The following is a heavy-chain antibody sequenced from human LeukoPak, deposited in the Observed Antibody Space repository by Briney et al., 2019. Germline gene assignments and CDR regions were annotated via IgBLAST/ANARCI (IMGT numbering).Heavy chain of an antibody. J-gene: IGHJ6*03. Sequence: GGSLRLSCAASGFSFSTYNMNWVRQAPGKGLEWVSGVSPNGFTTCYADSVKGRFTISRDNSKNTLYLQMNSLRAEDTAVYYCARDYTGTTSCYYYYYMDVWGKGTTVTVSS. CDR3: ARDYTGTTSCYYYYYMDV. CDR1: GFSFSTYN. D-gene: IGHD1-1*01. V-gene: IGHV3-23*01. CDR2: VSPNGFTT.